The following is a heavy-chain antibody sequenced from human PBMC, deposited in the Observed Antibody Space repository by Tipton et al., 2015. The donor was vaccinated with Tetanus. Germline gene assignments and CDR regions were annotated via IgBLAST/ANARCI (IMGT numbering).Heavy chain of an antibody. J-gene: IGHJ1*01. CDR2: ITPIFGTT. D-gene: IGHD2-2*01. Sequence: QSGAEVKKPGSSVKVSCKASGGTFTNYALSWVRQAPGQGLEWVGGITPIFGTTNSAPKFQGRVTITADESTNTAYMELSSLTSEDTAVYYCANLPVGQHWGQGTLVTVSS. CDR3: ANLPVGQH. CDR1: GGTFTNYA. V-gene: IGHV1-69*01.